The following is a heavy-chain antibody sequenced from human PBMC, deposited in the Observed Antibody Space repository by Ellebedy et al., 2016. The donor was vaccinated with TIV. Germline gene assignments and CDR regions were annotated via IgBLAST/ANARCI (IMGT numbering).Heavy chain of an antibody. CDR2: ISGSGGST. CDR3: AKQVEFDVGNWFDP. D-gene: IGHD5-24*01. Sequence: GESLKISXAASGFTFSSYWMHWVRQAPGKGLEWVSAISGSGGSTYYADSVKGRFTISRDNSKNTLYLQMNSLRAEDTAVYYCAKQVEFDVGNWFDPWGQGTLVTVSS. CDR1: GFTFSSYW. V-gene: IGHV3-23*01. J-gene: IGHJ5*02.